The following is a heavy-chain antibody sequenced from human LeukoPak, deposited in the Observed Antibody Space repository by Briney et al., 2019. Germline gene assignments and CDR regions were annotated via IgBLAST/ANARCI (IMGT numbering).Heavy chain of an antibody. D-gene: IGHD3-22*01. J-gene: IGHJ5*02. Sequence: GGSLRLSCAASGFTFSSYGMSWVRQAPGKGLQWVSVIIGSGSSTYYADSVKGRFTTSRDNARNTLYLQMNSLRAEDTAVYYCARWYYYETSGLYYGSFDNWGQGTLVTVSS. CDR3: ARWYYYETSGLYYGSFDN. CDR2: IIGSGSST. CDR1: GFTFSSYG. V-gene: IGHV3-23*01.